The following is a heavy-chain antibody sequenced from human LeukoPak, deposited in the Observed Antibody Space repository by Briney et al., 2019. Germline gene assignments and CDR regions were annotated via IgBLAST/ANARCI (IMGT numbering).Heavy chain of an antibody. CDR1: GGSISGGGYS. V-gene: IGHV4-30-2*01. CDR2: IYHSEST. CDR3: AVVVKRGAFDI. Sequence: PSETLSLTCAVSGGSISGGGYSWSWIRQPPGKGLEWIGYIYHSESTYYNPSLKSRVTISVDRSKNQFSLKLSSVTAADTAVYYCAVVVKRGAFDIWGQGTMVTVSS. J-gene: IGHJ3*02. D-gene: IGHD3-22*01.